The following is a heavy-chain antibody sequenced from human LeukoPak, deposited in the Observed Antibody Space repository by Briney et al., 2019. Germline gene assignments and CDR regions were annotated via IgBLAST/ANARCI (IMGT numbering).Heavy chain of an antibody. CDR3: ASDIVATSGDF. D-gene: IGHD5-12*01. CDR2: ISYDGSSK. Sequence: GGSLRLSCAASGFTFSGYAMHWVRHAPGKGLEWVALISYDGSSKYYTDSVKGRFTISRDNAKNALFLRMSSLRVEDTATYYCASDIVATSGDFWGQGTLVSVSS. J-gene: IGHJ4*02. V-gene: IGHV3-30*04. CDR1: GFTFSGYA.